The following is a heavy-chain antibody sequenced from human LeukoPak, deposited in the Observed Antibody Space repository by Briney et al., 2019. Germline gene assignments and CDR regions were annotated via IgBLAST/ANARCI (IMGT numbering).Heavy chain of an antibody. CDR2: INHSEST. CDR3: ARKGPAAGLSRWFDP. Sequence: SETLSLTCAVSGGSFSGYYWSWIRQPPGKGLEWIGKINHSESTNYDPSLKSRVTISVDTSKNQFSLKLSSVTAADTAVYYCARKGPAAGLSRWFDPWGQGTLVTVSS. V-gene: IGHV4-34*01. CDR1: GGSFSGYY. D-gene: IGHD6-13*01. J-gene: IGHJ5*02.